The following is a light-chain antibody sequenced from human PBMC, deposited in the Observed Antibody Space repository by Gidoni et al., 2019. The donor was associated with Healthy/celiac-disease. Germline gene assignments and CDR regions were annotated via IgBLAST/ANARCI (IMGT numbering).Light chain of an antibody. CDR1: QSVSSSY. Sequence: PGERATLSCRASQSVSSSYLAWYQQKPGQAPRLLIYGASSRATGIPDRFSGSGSGTDFTFTISRLEPEDFAVYYCQQYGSSPPKYTFGQGTKLEIK. J-gene: IGKJ2*01. CDR2: GAS. V-gene: IGKV3-20*01. CDR3: QQYGSSPPKYT.